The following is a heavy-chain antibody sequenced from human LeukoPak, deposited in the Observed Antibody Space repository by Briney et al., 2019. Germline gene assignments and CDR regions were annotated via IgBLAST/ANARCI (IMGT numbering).Heavy chain of an antibody. CDR1: GFTFSNYA. CDR3: AKSSSFYYDSSGYYLLDY. J-gene: IGHJ4*02. CDR2: MTGSGGST. V-gene: IGHV3-23*01. Sequence: GGSLRLSCAASGFTFSNYAMTWVRQAPGKGLEWVSAMTGSGGSTYYADSVKGRFTISRNNSKNTLYLQMNSLRAEDTAEYFCAKSSSFYYDSSGYYLLDYWGQGTLVTVST. D-gene: IGHD3-22*01.